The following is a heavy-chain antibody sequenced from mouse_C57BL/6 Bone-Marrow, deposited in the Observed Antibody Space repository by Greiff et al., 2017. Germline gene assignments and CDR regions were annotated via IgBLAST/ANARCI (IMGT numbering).Heavy chain of an antibody. V-gene: IGHV1-69*01. CDR1: GYTFTSYW. CDR3: AKEVYYGSSYDWYFDV. D-gene: IGHD1-1*01. J-gene: IGHJ1*03. CDR2: IDPSDSYT. Sequence: QVQLQQPGAELVMPGASVKLSCKASGYTFTSYWMHWVKQRPGQGLEWIGEIDPSDSYTNYNQKFKGKFTLTVDKSSSTAYMQLSSLTSEDSAVYYCAKEVYYGSSYDWYFDVWGTGTTVTVSS.